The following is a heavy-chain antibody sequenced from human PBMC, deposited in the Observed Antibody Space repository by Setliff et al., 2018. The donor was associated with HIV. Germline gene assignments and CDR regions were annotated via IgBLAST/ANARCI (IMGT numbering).Heavy chain of an antibody. D-gene: IGHD3-10*01. V-gene: IGHV1-69*10. Sequence: SVKVSCKASGGRISNFAISWVRQAPGQGLEWMGGIIPILGRSDYSPKLQGRVTINADKSTSTVYMELSSLRSEDTAMYYCARRGVPQQIDLDSWGHGTLVTVSS. CDR3: ARRGVPQQIDLDS. CDR2: IIPILGRS. CDR1: GGRISNFA. J-gene: IGHJ5*01.